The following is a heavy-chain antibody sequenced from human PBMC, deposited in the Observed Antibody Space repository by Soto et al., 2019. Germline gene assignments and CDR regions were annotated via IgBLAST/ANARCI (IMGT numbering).Heavy chain of an antibody. J-gene: IGHJ4*02. Sequence: QVQLVESGGGVVQPGRSLRLPCAPSSFTLSLYGVHGARRAPDKGLEWVADISYDGSNKYYADSVKGRFTISRHNSKNTLYLQMNSLRAEDTAVYYCAKGDHYDILVIDYWGQGTLVTVSS. CDR2: ISYDGSNK. CDR3: AKGDHYDILVIDY. CDR1: SFTLSLYG. D-gene: IGHD3-9*01. V-gene: IGHV3-30*18.